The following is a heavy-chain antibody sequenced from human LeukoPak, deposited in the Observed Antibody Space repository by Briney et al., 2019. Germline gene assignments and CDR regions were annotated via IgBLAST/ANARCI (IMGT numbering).Heavy chain of an antibody. V-gene: IGHV3-20*04. CDR3: TRAADHHGGFDY. Sequence: GGSLRLSCAASGFTFDDYDMSWVRQAPGKGLEWVSGINWNGGSTGYADSVKGRFTISRDNARNSLYLQMNSLRAEDTAVYYCTRAADHHGGFDYWGPGTLVTVSS. CDR1: GFTFDDYD. J-gene: IGHJ4*02. D-gene: IGHD3-16*01. CDR2: INWNGGST.